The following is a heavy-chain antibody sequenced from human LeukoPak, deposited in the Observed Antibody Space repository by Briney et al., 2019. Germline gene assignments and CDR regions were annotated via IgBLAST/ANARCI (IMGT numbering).Heavy chain of an antibody. CDR3: ARGVDLWGIDY. V-gene: IGHV3-30-3*01. J-gene: IGHJ4*02. CDR1: GFTFSSYA. CDR2: ISYDGSNK. Sequence: GGSLRLSCAASGFTFSSYAMHWVRQAPGKGLEWVAVISYDGSNKYYAHSVKGRFTISRDNSKNTLYLQMISLRAEDTAVYYCARGVDLWGIDYWGQGTLVTVSS. D-gene: IGHD7-27*01.